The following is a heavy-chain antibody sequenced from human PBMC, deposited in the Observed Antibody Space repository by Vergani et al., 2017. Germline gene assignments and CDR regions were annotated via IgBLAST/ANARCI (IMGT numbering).Heavy chain of an antibody. J-gene: IGHJ5*02. Sequence: QVQLVQSGAEVKKPGASVKVSCKASGYTFTSYYMHWVRQAPGQGLEWMGIINPSGGSTSYAQKFQGRVTMTRDTSTSTVYMELSSLRSEDTAVYYCARDQEYGDYTNWFDPWGQGTLVTVSS. CDR3: ARDQEYGDYTNWFDP. D-gene: IGHD4-17*01. CDR2: INPSGGST. CDR1: GYTFTSYY. V-gene: IGHV1-46*03.